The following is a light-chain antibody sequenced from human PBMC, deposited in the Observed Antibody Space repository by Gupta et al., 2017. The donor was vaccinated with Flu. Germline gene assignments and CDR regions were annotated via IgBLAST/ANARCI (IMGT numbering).Light chain of an antibody. Sequence: QSVLTQPPSASGTPGQRVTISCSGSSSNIGRNTVNWYQQLPGSAPKLLIYSNFQRPSGVPDRFSGSRSGTSASLAISGLQSEDEADYYCAAWDDSLNGRYVFGTGTKITVL. V-gene: IGLV1-44*01. CDR3: AAWDDSLNGRYV. J-gene: IGLJ1*01. CDR1: SSNIGRNT. CDR2: SNF.